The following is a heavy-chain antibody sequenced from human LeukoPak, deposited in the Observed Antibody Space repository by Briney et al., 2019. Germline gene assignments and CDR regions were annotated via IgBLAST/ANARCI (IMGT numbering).Heavy chain of an antibody. CDR3: ARVGGSLPDAFDI. J-gene: IGHJ3*02. CDR1: GFTFSSYA. D-gene: IGHD2-15*01. Sequence: WGSLRLSCAASGFTFSSYAMHWVRQAPGEGLEHVSAISSNGGVTYYANSMKGRFTISRDNSKITLYLQMGSLRAEDMAVYYCARVGGSLPDAFDIWGQGTMVTVSS. V-gene: IGHV3-64*01. CDR2: ISSNGGVT.